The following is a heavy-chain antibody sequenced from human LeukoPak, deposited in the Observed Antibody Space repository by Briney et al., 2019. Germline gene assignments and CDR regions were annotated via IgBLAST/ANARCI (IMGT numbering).Heavy chain of an antibody. J-gene: IGHJ4*02. CDR1: GGSFSGYY. CDR3: ARVSATVTTPIDY. D-gene: IGHD4-17*01. V-gene: IGHV4-34*01. CDR2: INHSGST. Sequence: SETLSLTCAVYGGSFSGYYWSWIRQPPGKGLEWIGEINHSGSTNYNPSLKSRVTISVDTSKNQFSLKLSSVTAADTAVYYCARVSATVTTPIDYWGQGTLVTVPS.